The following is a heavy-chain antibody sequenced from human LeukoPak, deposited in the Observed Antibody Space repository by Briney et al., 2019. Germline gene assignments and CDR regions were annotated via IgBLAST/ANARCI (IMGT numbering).Heavy chain of an antibody. CDR3: ARDRGDTSGYFFRY. V-gene: IGHV1-18*01. CDR1: GGTFSSYA. Sequence: ASVKVSCKASGGTFSSYAISWVRQAPGQGLEWMGWISANSGNTNYTQNLQGRVTLTTDTSTNTAYMELRSLRSDDTAVFYCARDRGDTSGYFFRYWGQGTLVTVSS. CDR2: ISANSGNT. J-gene: IGHJ4*02. D-gene: IGHD3-22*01.